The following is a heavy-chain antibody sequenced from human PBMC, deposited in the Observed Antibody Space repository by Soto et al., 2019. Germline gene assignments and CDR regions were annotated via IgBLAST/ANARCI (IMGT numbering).Heavy chain of an antibody. J-gene: IGHJ4*02. CDR3: ARGWASIAAAIDY. CDR1: GGSFSGYY. Sequence: SETLSLTCAVYGGSFSGYYWSWIRQPPGKGLEWIGEINHSGSTNYNPSLKSRVTISVDTSKNQFSLKLSSVTAADTAVYYCARGWASIAAAIDYWGQGTLVTVS. V-gene: IGHV4-34*01. CDR2: INHSGST. D-gene: IGHD6-13*01.